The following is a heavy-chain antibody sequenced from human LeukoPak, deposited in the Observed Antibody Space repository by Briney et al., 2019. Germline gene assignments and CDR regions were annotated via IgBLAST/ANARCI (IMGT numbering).Heavy chain of an antibody. CDR2: IYSGGST. Sequence: PGGSLRLSCAASGFTVSSSYMSWVRQAPGKGLEWVSVIYSGGSTDYADSVKGRFTISRDNSENTLHPQMNSLRAEDTAVYYCARIPKTTYFDYWGQGTLVTVSS. D-gene: IGHD4-17*01. V-gene: IGHV3-53*01. J-gene: IGHJ4*02. CDR3: ARIPKTTYFDY. CDR1: GFTVSSSY.